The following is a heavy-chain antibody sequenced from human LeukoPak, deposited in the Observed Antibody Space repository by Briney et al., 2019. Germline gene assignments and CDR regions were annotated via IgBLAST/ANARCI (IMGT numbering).Heavy chain of an antibody. J-gene: IGHJ6*02. Sequence: GGSLRLTCGASGFTVSNNHMSWVRQAPGKGLEWVSITYSDGTTYYADSVKGRFTISKDNSRNTLYVQMNSLRAEDTAVYYCARDRVEVTTSMLGGVKRTVTDYYGMDVWGQGTTVTVSS. V-gene: IGHV3-53*01. CDR2: TYSDGTT. D-gene: IGHD3-16*01. CDR1: GFTVSNNH. CDR3: ARDRVEVTTSMLGGVKRTVTDYYGMDV.